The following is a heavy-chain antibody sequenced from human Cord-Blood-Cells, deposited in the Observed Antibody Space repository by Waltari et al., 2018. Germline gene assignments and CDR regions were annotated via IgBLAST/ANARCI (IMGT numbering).Heavy chain of an antibody. CDR1: GGSISSGDYY. D-gene: IGHD1-26*01. J-gene: IGHJ2*01. Sequence: QVQLQESGPGLVKPSQTLSLTCTVSGGSISSGDYYWSWIRQPPGKGLEWIGYIYYSGITYYNPSLKSRVTISVDTSKNAFSLKLSSVTAADTAVYYCARDIATYSVWGYFDLWGRGTLVTVSS. V-gene: IGHV4-30-4*08. CDR2: IYYSGIT. CDR3: ARDIATYSVWGYFDL.